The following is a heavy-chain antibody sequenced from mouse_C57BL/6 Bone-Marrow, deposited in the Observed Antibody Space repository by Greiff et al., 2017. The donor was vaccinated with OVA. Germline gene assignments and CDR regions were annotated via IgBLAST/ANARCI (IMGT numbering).Heavy chain of an antibody. CDR2: ISSGSSTI. CDR3: ARRTTVVYWYFDV. V-gene: IGHV5-17*01. J-gene: IGHJ1*03. Sequence: EVKLMESGGGLVKPGGSPKLSCAASGFTFSDYGMHWVRQAPEKGLEWVAYISSGSSTIYYADTVKGRFTISRDNAKNTLFLQMTSLRSEDTAMYYCARRTTVVYWYFDVWGTGTTVTVSS. D-gene: IGHD1-1*01. CDR1: GFTFSDYG.